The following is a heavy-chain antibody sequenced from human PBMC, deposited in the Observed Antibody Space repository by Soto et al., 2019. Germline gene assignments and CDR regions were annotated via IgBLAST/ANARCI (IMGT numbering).Heavy chain of an antibody. CDR3: AKSYYYGSGLELDYYYYMDV. J-gene: IGHJ6*03. D-gene: IGHD3-10*01. V-gene: IGHV3-9*01. CDR1: GFTFDDYA. CDR2: ISWNSGSI. Sequence: DVQLVESGGGLVQPGRSLRLSCAASGFTFDDYAMHWVRQAPGKGLEWVSGISWNSGSIGYADSVKGRFTISRDNAKNSLYLQMNSLRAEDTALYYCAKSYYYGSGLELDYYYYMDVWGKGTTVTVSS.